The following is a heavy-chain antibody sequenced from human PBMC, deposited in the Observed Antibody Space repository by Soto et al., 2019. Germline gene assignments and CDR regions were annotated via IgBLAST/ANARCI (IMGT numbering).Heavy chain of an antibody. V-gene: IGHV3-30*05. J-gene: IGHJ4*02. CDR3: ARDSYYDSGGSYEY. D-gene: IGHD3-22*01. CDR2: MSYDGSKK. CDR1: GFSFSAYG. Sequence: QVQLVEFGGGVVQPGGSLRLSCVASGFSFSAYGMHWVRQSPGKGLEWVAVMSYDGSKKYYADSMKGRFTISRDNSKNTLYLQMNSLRADDTAVYYCARDSYYDSGGSYEYWGQGSLVTVSS.